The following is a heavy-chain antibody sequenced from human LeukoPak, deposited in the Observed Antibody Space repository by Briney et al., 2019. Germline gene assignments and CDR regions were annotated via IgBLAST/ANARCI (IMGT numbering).Heavy chain of an antibody. J-gene: IGHJ4*02. CDR1: GFTFSSYG. Sequence: GGSLRLSCAASGFTFSSYGMHWVRQAPGKGLEYVSGISSNGGSTYYANSVRGRFTISRDNSKNTLYLQMGSLRAEDMAVYYCARDISRDGYNAPSDYWGQGTLVRVSS. D-gene: IGHD5-24*01. V-gene: IGHV3-64*01. CDR2: ISSNGGST. CDR3: ARDISRDGYNAPSDY.